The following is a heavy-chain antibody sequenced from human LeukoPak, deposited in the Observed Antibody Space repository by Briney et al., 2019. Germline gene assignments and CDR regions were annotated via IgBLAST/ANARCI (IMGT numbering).Heavy chain of an antibody. CDR2: IIPIFGTA. CDR3: ARDPSLEYPYYMDV. Sequence: SVKVSCKASGVTFSRHAISWVRQAPGQGLEWMGGIIPIFGTANYAQKFQGRLTITADESTTTAYMELSSLRSEDTAVYYCARDPSLEYPYYMDVWGKGTTVTVSS. D-gene: IGHD2-2*01. V-gene: IGHV1-69*13. CDR1: GVTFSRHA. J-gene: IGHJ6*03.